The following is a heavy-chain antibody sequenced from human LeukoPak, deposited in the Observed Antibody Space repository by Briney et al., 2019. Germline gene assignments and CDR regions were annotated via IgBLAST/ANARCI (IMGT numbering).Heavy chain of an antibody. V-gene: IGHV3-66*02. J-gene: IGHJ5*02. Sequence: GGSLRLSCAASGFTFSSNYMSWVRQAPGKGLEWVSVIYSGGSTYYADSVKGRFTISRDNSKNTLYLQMNSLRAEDTAVYYCARGYCSSASCPFDPWGQGTLVTVSS. CDR3: ARGYCSSASCPFDP. CDR2: IYSGGST. CDR1: GFTFSSNY. D-gene: IGHD2-2*01.